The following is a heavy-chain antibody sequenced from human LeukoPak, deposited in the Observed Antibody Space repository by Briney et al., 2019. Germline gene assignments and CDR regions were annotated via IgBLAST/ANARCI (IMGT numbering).Heavy chain of an antibody. D-gene: IGHD6-13*01. V-gene: IGHV3-23*01. J-gene: IGHJ4*02. CDR3: AKGGAAAGTVYFDY. CDR2: INRSGGST. Sequence: RRSLRLSCADSGFTFSSYAMSWVRQAPGKGLEWVSPINRSGGSTYYADCVKGRFTISRDNSKNTLYMQMNSLRAEDTAVYYCAKGGAAAGTVYFDYWGQGILVTVSS. CDR1: GFTFSSYA.